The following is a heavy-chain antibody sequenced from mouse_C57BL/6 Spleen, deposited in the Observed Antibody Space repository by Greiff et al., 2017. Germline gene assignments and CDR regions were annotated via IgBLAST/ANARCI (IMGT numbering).Heavy chain of an antibody. CDR2: IYPRDGST. D-gene: IGHD2-1*01. CDR3: ARSKVYYHLDY. V-gene: IGHV1-85*01. CDR1: GYTFTSYD. J-gene: IGHJ2*01. Sequence: QVHVKQSGPELVKPGASVKLSCKASGYTFTSYDINWVKQRPGQGLEWIGWIYPRDGSTKNNEKFKGKATLTVDTSSSTAYMELHSLTSEDSAVYFCARSKVYYHLDYWGQGTTLTVSS.